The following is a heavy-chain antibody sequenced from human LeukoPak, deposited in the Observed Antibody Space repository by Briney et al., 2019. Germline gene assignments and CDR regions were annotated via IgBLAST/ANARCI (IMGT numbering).Heavy chain of an antibody. Sequence: GASVKVSCKASGGTFSSYAISWVRQAPGQGLEWMGRIIPILGIANYAQKFQGRVTITADKSTSTAYMELSSLRSEDTAVYYCAREGRLVTFYYWGQGTLVTVSS. CDR1: GGTFSSYA. D-gene: IGHD3-9*01. CDR2: IIPILGIA. V-gene: IGHV1-69*04. CDR3: AREGRLVTFYY. J-gene: IGHJ4*02.